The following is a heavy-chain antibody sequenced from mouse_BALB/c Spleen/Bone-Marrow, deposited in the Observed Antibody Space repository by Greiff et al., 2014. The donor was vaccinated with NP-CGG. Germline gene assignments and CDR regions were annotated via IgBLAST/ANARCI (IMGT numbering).Heavy chain of an antibody. V-gene: IGHV5-17*02. D-gene: IGHD1-1*01. CDR3: ARSGSSSGYFDY. J-gene: IGHJ2*01. CDR2: ISSGSSTI. CDR1: GFTFSSFG. Sequence: VQLKESGRGLVQPGGSRKLSCAASGFTFSSFGMHWVRQAPEKGLEWVAYISSGSSTIYYADTVMGRFTISRDNPKNTLFLQMTSLRSEDTAMYYCARSGSSSGYFDYWGQGTTLTVSS.